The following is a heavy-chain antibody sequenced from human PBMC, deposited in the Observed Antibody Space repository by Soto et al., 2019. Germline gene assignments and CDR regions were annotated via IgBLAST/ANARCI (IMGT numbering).Heavy chain of an antibody. CDR3: ARVALSSSWYAGNWFDP. D-gene: IGHD6-13*01. CDR2: IYYSGST. Sequence: QVQLQESGPGLVKPSQTLSLTCTVSGGSISSGGYYWSWIRQHPGKGLEWIGYIYYSGSTYYNPSVKSRVTISVDTSKNQFSLKLSSVTAADTAVYYCARVALSSSWYAGNWFDPWGQGTLVTVSS. CDR1: GGSISSGGYY. V-gene: IGHV4-31*03. J-gene: IGHJ5*02.